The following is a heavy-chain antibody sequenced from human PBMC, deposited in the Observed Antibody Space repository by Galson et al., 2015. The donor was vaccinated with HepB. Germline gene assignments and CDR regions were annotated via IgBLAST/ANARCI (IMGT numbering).Heavy chain of an antibody. V-gene: IGHV3-23*01. D-gene: IGHD6-13*01. CDR3: AKDTTQQLNFDY. Sequence: SLRLSCAVSGFTFSSYAMSWVRQAPGKGLEWVSAISGSGGSTYYADSVKGRFTISRDNSKNTLYLQMNSLRAEDTAVYYCAKDTTQQLNFDYWGQGTLVTVSS. J-gene: IGHJ4*02. CDR1: GFTFSSYA. CDR2: ISGSGGST.